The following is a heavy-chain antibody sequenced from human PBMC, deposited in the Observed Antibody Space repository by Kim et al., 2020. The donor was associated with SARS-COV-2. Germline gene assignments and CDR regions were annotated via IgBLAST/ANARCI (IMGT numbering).Heavy chain of an antibody. CDR3: ARDGYSYGYAFDY. D-gene: IGHD5-18*01. Sequence: YVDSVKGRFTISRDNAKNSLYLQMNSLRAEDTAVYYCARDGYSYGYAFDYWGQGTLVTVSS. J-gene: IGHJ4*02. V-gene: IGHV3-7*01.